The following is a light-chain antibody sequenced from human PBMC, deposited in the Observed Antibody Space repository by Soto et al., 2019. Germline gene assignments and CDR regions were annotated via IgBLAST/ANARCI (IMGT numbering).Light chain of an antibody. Sequence: EMVMTHSPPTLYVSPGEIATLSCRASQSISRNLAWFQQKPGQAPSLLIFGASTRAAGIPARFSGSGSGTEFSLTISGLQSEDFAVYFCHQYEDWPKTLGQGDKVDSK. CDR3: HQYEDWPKT. CDR1: QSISRN. CDR2: GAS. J-gene: IGKJ1*01. V-gene: IGKV3-15*01.